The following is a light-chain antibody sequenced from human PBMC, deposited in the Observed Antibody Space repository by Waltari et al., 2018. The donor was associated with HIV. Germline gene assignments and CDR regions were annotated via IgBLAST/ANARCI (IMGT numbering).Light chain of an antibody. Sequence: QSVLTQPPSASGTPGQRVTISCSGSSSNIGSNTVNWYQQLPGTAPKLLNYSNNQRPSGIPDRFSGSKSGTSASLAISGLQSEDEADYYCAAWDDSLRWVFGGGTKLTVL. CDR2: SNN. CDR1: SSNIGSNT. J-gene: IGLJ2*01. CDR3: AAWDDSLRWV. V-gene: IGLV1-44*01.